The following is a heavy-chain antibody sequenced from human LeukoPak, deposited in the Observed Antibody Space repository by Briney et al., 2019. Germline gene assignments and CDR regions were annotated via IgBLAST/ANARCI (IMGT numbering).Heavy chain of an antibody. D-gene: IGHD1-26*01. J-gene: IGHJ4*02. V-gene: IGHV4-61*01. Sequence: SETLSLTCTASGGSASSGSYYWSWIRQPPGKGLEWIGYIYYSGSTNYNPSLKSRVTISVDTSKNQFSLKLSSVTAADTAVYYCARDPVGATFVDYWGQGTLVTVSS. CDR1: GGSASSGSYY. CDR2: IYYSGST. CDR3: ARDPVGATFVDY.